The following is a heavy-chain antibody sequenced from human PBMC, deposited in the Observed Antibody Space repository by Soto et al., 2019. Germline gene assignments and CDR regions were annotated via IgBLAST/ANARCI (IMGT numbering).Heavy chain of an antibody. V-gene: IGHV3-33*01. CDR1: GFTFSNYG. Sequence: QVQLVESGGGVVQPGRSLRLSCAASGFTFSNYGMHWVRQAPGKGLEWVSVIWYDGINKYYADSVKGRFTISRDNSKNTLYLQMNSLRAGDTALYYCVRSPDYSSGWQDAFDIWGQGTMVTVSS. CDR2: IWYDGINK. J-gene: IGHJ3*02. D-gene: IGHD6-19*01. CDR3: VRSPDYSSGWQDAFDI.